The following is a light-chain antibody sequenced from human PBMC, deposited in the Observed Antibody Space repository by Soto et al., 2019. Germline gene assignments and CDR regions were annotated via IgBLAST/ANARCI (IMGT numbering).Light chain of an antibody. J-gene: IGLJ1*01. CDR1: SSDVGSYNL. V-gene: IGLV2-23*01. Sequence: QSVLTQPASVSGSPGQSITISCTGTSSDVGSYNLVSWYQQHPGKAPKLMIYEGSKRPSGVSNRFSGSKSGNTASLTISGLQVEDEADYYCCSYAGSSTLYVFGTGTKLTVL. CDR2: EGS. CDR3: CSYAGSSTLYV.